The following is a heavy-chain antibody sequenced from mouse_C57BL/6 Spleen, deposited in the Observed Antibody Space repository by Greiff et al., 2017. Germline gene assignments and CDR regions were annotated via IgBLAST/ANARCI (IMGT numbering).Heavy chain of an antibody. CDR2: IWGVGST. CDR3: ARLMGDYAMDY. CDR1: GFSLTSYG. D-gene: IGHD2-3*01. Sequence: QVHVKQSGPGLVAPSQSLSITCTVSGFSLTSYGVDWVRQSPGKGLEWLGVIWGVGSTNYNSALKSRLSISKDNSKSQVFLKMNSLQTDDTAMYYCARLMGDYAMDYWGQGNSVTVSS. V-gene: IGHV2-6*01. J-gene: IGHJ4*01.